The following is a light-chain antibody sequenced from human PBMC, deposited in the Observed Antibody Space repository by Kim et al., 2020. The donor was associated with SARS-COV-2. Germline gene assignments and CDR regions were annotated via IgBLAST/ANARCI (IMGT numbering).Light chain of an antibody. CDR3: QQYTNWPRT. CDR1: QSVSSN. V-gene: IGKV3-15*01. CDR2: GAS. J-gene: IGKJ1*01. Sequence: VSPGERATLSCSASQSVSSNLAWYQQKPGQAPRLLIYGASTGATGIPARFSGSGSGTEFTLSISSLQSEDFAVYYCQQYTNWPRTFGQGTKVDIK.